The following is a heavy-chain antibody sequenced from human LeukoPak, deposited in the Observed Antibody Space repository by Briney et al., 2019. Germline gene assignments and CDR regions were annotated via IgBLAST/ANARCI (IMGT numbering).Heavy chain of an antibody. CDR2: ISSSGSTI. CDR1: GFTFSSYE. D-gene: IGHD3-10*02. Sequence: GGSLRLSCAASGFTFSSYEMNWVRQAPGKRLEWVSYISSSGSTIYYADSVKGRFTISRDNAKNSLYLQMNSLRAEDTAVYYCAELGIAMIGGVWGKGTTVTISS. CDR3: AELGIAMIGGV. V-gene: IGHV3-48*03. J-gene: IGHJ6*04.